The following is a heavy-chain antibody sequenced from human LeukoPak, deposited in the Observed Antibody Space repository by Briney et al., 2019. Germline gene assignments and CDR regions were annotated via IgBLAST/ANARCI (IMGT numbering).Heavy chain of an antibody. J-gene: IGHJ4*02. D-gene: IGHD6-19*01. CDR3: ARGSSGWSALEDY. V-gene: IGHV3-21*01. Sequence: NTGGSLRLSCAASGFTFSSYAMSWVRQAPGKGLEWVSSISSSSSYIYYADSVKGRFTISRDNAKNSLYLQMNSLRAEDTAVYYCARGSSGWSALEDYWGQGTLVTVSS. CDR2: ISSSSSYI. CDR1: GFTFSSYA.